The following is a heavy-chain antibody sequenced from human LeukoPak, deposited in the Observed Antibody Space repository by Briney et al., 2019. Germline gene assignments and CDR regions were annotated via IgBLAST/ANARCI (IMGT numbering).Heavy chain of an antibody. D-gene: IGHD5-18*01. Sequence: GGSLRLSCAASGFTLSAHGMNWVRQAPGKGLEWVSSISSSSSYIYYADSVKGRFTISRDNAKNSLYLQMNSLRAEDTAVYYCARDLNTAMVWGLPDYWGQGTLVTVSS. V-gene: IGHV3-21*01. CDR2: ISSSSSYI. J-gene: IGHJ4*02. CDR3: ARDLNTAMVWGLPDY. CDR1: GFTLSAHG.